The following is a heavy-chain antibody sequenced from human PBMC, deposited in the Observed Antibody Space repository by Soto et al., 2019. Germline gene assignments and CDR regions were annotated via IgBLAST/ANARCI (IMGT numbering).Heavy chain of an antibody. CDR3: TRNVRGSSSHNYFDY. D-gene: IGHD6-13*01. CDR1: GFTVSSNY. J-gene: IGHJ4*02. V-gene: IGHV3-66*01. CDR2: IYSGGST. Sequence: GGSLRLSCAASGFTVSSNYMSWVRQAPGKGLEWVSVIYSGGSTYYADSVKGRFTISRDNSKNTLYLQMNSLRAEDTAVYYCTRNVRGSSSHNYFDYWGQGTLVTVSS.